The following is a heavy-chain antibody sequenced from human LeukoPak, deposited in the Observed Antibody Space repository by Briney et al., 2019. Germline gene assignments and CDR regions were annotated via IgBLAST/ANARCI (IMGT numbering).Heavy chain of an antibody. CDR3: ARGDILTGSDAFDI. CDR2: IYYSGST. CDR1: GGSISSYY. J-gene: IGHJ3*02. V-gene: IGHV4-59*01. Sequence: SETLSLTCTVSGGSISSYYWSWIRQPPGKGLEWIGYIYYSGSTNYNPSLKSRVTISVDTSKNQFSLKLSSVTAADTAVYYCARGDILTGSDAFDIWGQGTMVTVSS. D-gene: IGHD3-9*01.